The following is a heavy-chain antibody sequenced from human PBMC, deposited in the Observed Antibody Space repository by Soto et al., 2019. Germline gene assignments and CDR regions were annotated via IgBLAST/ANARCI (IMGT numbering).Heavy chain of an antibody. D-gene: IGHD5-12*01. Sequence: PSETLSLTCAVSGYSISSGYYWGWIRQPPGKGLEWIGSIYHSGSTYYNPSLKSRVTISVDTSKNQFSLKLSSVTAADTAVYYCARVQEKGWLRWGNYYYGMDVWGQGTTVTVSS. CDR2: IYHSGST. J-gene: IGHJ6*02. CDR1: GYSISSGYY. CDR3: ARVQEKGWLRWGNYYYGMDV. V-gene: IGHV4-38-2*01.